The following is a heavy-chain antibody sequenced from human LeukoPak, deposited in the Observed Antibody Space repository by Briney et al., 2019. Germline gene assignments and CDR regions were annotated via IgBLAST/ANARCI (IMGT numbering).Heavy chain of an antibody. J-gene: IGHJ4*02. CDR2: INPNSGGT. D-gene: IGHD6-13*01. CDR1: VYTFTGYY. V-gene: IGHV1-2*02. CDR3: ARDYTSSCGY. Sequence: ASVTVSCKASVYTFTGYYMHWVRQAPGQGLEWMGWINPNSGGTYYVQKFQGRVTMTRNTSISTAYMELSRLRSDDTPVYYWARDYTSSCGYWGRGTLVTVSS.